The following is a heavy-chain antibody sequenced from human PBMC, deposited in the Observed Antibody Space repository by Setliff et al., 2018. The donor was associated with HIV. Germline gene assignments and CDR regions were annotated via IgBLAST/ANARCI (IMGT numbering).Heavy chain of an antibody. CDR1: GDSLTTTSHS. Sequence: PSETLSLTCDVSGDSLTTTSHSWAWLRQPAGRGLEWIGHVYSRGNTDYNPSLASRVSILMSTSEIQFSLTLNSVTAADTAKYYCARGRLMGSSVLFFDFWGQGILVTVSS. CDR3: ARGRLMGSSVLFFDF. V-gene: IGHV4-61*09. D-gene: IGHD2-21*01. CDR2: VYSRGNT. J-gene: IGHJ4*02.